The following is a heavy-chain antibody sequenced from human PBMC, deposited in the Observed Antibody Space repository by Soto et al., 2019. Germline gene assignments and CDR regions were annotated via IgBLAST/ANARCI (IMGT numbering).Heavy chain of an antibody. D-gene: IGHD4-17*01. CDR1: GFTFSSYG. CDR3: AKDHLETTVNTPSY. Sequence: QVQLVESGGGVVQPGRSLRLSCAASGFTFSSYGMHWVRQAPGKGLEWVAVISYDGNNKYYADSVKGRFTISRDNFKNTLYLQMDSLRAEDTDMYYCAKDHLETTVNTPSYRSQGTLVTVSS. CDR2: ISYDGNNK. J-gene: IGHJ4*02. V-gene: IGHV3-30*18.